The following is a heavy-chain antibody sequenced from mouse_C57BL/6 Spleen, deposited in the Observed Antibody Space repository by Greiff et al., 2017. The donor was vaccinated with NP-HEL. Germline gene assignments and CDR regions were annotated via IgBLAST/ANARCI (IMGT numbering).Heavy chain of an antibody. Sequence: QVQLQQSGAELVRPGASVTLSCKASGYTFTDYEMHWVKQTPAHGLEWIGAIDPETGGTAYNQKFKGKAILTADKSSSTAYMELRSLTSEDSAVYYCTRGATVVATDWYFDVWGTGTTVTVSS. CDR3: TRGATVVATDWYFDV. CDR1: GYTFTDYE. D-gene: IGHD1-1*01. J-gene: IGHJ1*03. V-gene: IGHV1-15*01. CDR2: IDPETGGT.